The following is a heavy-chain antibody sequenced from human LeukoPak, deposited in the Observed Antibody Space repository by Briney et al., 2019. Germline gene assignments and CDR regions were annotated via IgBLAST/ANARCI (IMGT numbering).Heavy chain of an antibody. CDR1: GFRFSDYS. D-gene: IGHD5-24*01. J-gene: IGHJ4*02. V-gene: IGHV3-48*01. Sequence: GGSLRLSCAASGFRFSDYSMNWVRQAPGKGLEWISYIGIDSGNTNYADSVKGRFTVSGGKAKKSLYLQMNSLRVEDTAVYYCARDYKYAFDNWGQGTLVTVSS. CDR3: ARDYKYAFDN. CDR2: IGIDSGNT.